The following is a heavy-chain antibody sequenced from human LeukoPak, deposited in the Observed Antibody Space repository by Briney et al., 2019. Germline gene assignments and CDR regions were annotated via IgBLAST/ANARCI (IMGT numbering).Heavy chain of an antibody. CDR2: FFTGGST. CDR1: GGSMGSSY. J-gene: IGHJ6*02. D-gene: IGHD6-19*01. V-gene: IGHV4-4*07. Sequence: SETLSLTCKVSGGSMGSSYWSWHRQTAAKGLEWIGRFFTGGSTYYNPSLESRVTISVDTSMNQFSLEVTSVTAADTAVYYCARGSGVAVGMDVWGQGTTVIVSS. CDR3: ARGSGVAVGMDV.